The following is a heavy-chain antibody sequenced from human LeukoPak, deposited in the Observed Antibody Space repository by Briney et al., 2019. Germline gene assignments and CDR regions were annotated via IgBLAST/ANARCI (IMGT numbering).Heavy chain of an antibody. Sequence: PGGSLRLSCAASGFTFSNSAMSWVRQAPGKGLEWVSTLSGSGITTYYADSVKGRFTIPRDNSKNTLYLQMNSLRAEDTAVYYCAKGIYSSGWSYFDYWGHGTLVTDSS. CDR3: AKGIYSSGWSYFDY. J-gene: IGHJ4*01. CDR2: LSGSGITT. V-gene: IGHV3-23*01. CDR1: GFTFSNSA. D-gene: IGHD6-19*01.